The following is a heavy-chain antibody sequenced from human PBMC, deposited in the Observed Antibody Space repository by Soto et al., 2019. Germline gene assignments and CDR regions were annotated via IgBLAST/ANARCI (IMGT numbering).Heavy chain of an antibody. J-gene: IGHJ4*02. V-gene: IGHV3-74*01. CDR2: IYNDGTYS. CDR1: GFIFKMYW. CDR3: TRGPRPISTGTGAY. Sequence: GGSLRLSCAASGFIFKMYWMHWVRQSPGKGLVWSSRIYNDGTYSDYADSVRGRFTISRDNVNDTLYLQMNNLRAEESGLYYCTRGPRPISTGTGAYWGQGTQVTVSS. D-gene: IGHD3-10*01.